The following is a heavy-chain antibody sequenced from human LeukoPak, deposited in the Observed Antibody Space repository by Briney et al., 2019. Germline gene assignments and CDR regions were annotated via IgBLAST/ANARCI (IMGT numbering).Heavy chain of an antibody. CDR1: GDTFTGYY. V-gene: IGHV1-2*02. Sequence: ASVKVSCKASGDTFTGYYMHWVRQAPGQGLEWMGWINPNSGGTNYAQKFQGRVTMTRDTSISTAYMELSRLRFDDTAVYYCARDLSYSSSPWYFDLWGRGTLVTVSS. CDR2: INPNSGGT. D-gene: IGHD6-6*01. CDR3: ARDLSYSSSPWYFDL. J-gene: IGHJ2*01.